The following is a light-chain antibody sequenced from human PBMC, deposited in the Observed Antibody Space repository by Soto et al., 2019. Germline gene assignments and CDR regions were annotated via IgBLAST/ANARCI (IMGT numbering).Light chain of an antibody. CDR2: DAS. Sequence: IVLTHSPATLSLSPWERASLSCMASQSVSSYLAWYQQKPGQAPRLLIYDASNRATGIPARFSGSGSGTDFTLTISSLEPEDFAVYYCQQRSNWPITFGQGTRLEIK. J-gene: IGKJ5*01. CDR3: QQRSNWPIT. CDR1: QSVSSY. V-gene: IGKV3-11*01.